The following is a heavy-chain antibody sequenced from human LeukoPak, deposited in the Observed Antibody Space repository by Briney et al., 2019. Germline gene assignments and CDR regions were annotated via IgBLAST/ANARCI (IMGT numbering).Heavy chain of an antibody. V-gene: IGHV3-20*04. CDR2: INWNGGST. Sequence: PGGSLRLSCAASGFTFDDYGMSWVRQAPGKGLEWVSGINWNGGSTGYADSVKGRFTISRDNAKNSLYLQMNSLRAEDTAVYYCAGYNDFWSGYLPGAPYYFDYWGQGTLVTVSS. CDR3: AGYNDFWSGYLPGAPYYFDY. CDR1: GFTFDDYG. J-gene: IGHJ4*02. D-gene: IGHD3-3*01.